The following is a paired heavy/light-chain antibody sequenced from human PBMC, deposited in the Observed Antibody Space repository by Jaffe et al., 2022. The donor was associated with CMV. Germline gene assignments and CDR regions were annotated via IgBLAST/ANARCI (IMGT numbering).Light chain of an antibody. CDR1: QSLLHSNGYNY. J-gene: IGKJ2*01. V-gene: IGKV2-28*01. CDR2: LGS. CDR3: MQSLQTPYT. Sequence: DIVMTQSPLSLPVTPGEPASISCRSSQSLLHSNGYNYLDWYLQKPGKSPQLLIYLGSNRASGVPDRFSGSGSGTDFTLKISRVEAEDVGVYYCMQSLQTPYTFGQGTKLEIK.
Heavy chain of an antibody. V-gene: IGHV3-49*05. D-gene: IGHD6-6*01. CDR2: IRSKAYGGTT. Sequence: EVQLVESGGGLVKPGRSLRLSCTASGFTFGDYAMSWFRQAPGKGLEWVGFIRSKAYGGTTEYAASVKGRFTISRDDSKSIAYLQMNSLNTEDTAVYYCSRRRWSSSSQYYYGMDVWGQGTTVTVSS. CDR1: GFTFGDYA. J-gene: IGHJ6*02. CDR3: SRRRWSSSSQYYYGMDV.